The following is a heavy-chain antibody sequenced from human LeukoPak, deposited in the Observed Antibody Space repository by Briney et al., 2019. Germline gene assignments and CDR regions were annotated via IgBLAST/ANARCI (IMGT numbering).Heavy chain of an antibody. CDR2: IRSKGYGGTT. Sequence: YPGGSLRLSCTGSGFMFDDYALTWVRQAPGKGLEWISFIRSKGYGGTTDYAASVKGRFTISRDDSKGVLYLQMNSLKTDDTAVYFCTGNRGGQLPFDYWGRGTQVTVSS. V-gene: IGHV3-49*04. D-gene: IGHD1-1*01. J-gene: IGHJ4*02. CDR3: TGNRGGQLPFDY. CDR1: GFMFDDYA.